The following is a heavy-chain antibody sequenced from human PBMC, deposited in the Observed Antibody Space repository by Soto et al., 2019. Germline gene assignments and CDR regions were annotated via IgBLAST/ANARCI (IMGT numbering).Heavy chain of an antibody. D-gene: IGHD3-10*01. CDR2: ISGSGGNT. CDR3: AKLYRGVNDIPFFDS. J-gene: IGHJ4*02. CDR1: GFTFSMYD. V-gene: IGHV3-23*01. Sequence: PGGSLRLSCAASGFTFSMYDMSWVRQAPGKGLEWVSTISGSGGNTVYADSVKGRFTISRDNSQNTVYLQMNSLRAEDTALYFCAKLYRGVNDIPFFDSWGQGTLVTVSS.